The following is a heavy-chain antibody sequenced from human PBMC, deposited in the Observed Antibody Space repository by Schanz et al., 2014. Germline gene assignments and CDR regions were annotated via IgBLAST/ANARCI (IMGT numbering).Heavy chain of an antibody. CDR1: GFGFSSYS. CDR3: AEDISDASGKDDY. Sequence: EVQLVESGGGLIQPGGSLRLSCAASGFGFSSYSMNWVRQAPGKRLEWVVAISGSGGSTYYADSVKGRFTISSDNTKNTLQQQRNSLRVEESTNYYCAEDISDASGKDDYWGQGTLVIVSS. CDR2: ISGSGGST. V-gene: IGHV3-23*04. D-gene: IGHD2-15*01. J-gene: IGHJ4*02.